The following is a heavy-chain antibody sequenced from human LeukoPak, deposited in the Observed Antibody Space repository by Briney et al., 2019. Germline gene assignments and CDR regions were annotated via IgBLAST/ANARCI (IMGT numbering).Heavy chain of an antibody. V-gene: IGHV3-23*01. CDR1: GFTFSSYA. CDR3: AKDLPGISVAAY. CDR2: ISGSGAST. Sequence: GGSLGLSCAASGFTFSSYAMSWVRQAPGKGLEWVSAISGSGASTYYADSVKGRFTISRDNSKNTLYLQMNSLRAEDTAVYYCAKDLPGISVAAYWGQGTLVTVSS. J-gene: IGHJ4*02. D-gene: IGHD6-19*01.